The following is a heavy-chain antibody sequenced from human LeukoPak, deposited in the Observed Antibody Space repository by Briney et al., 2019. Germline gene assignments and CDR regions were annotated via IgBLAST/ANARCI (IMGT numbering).Heavy chain of an antibody. J-gene: IGHJ4*02. CDR2: ISNSGSYT. CDR1: GFTFSDEY. CDR3: ARSRGAGPGAYFDY. Sequence: GGSLRLSCAASGFTFSDEYMSWIRQAPGKGLEWVSYISNSGSYTNYADSVKGRFTISRDNAKNSLYLQMNSLRAEDTAVYYCARSRGAGPGAYFDYWGQGTLVTVSS. V-gene: IGHV3-11*03. D-gene: IGHD6-19*01.